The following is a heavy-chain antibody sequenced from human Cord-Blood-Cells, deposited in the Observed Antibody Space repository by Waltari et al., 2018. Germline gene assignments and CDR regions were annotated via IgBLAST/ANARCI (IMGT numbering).Heavy chain of an antibody. CDR2: IYYGGST. J-gene: IGHJ4*02. CDR3: ARQGSLGDLGFDY. Sequence: QVQLQESGPGLVKPSETLSLTCTVSGGSISSYYWSWIRQPPGKGLEWIGYIYYGGSTNYNPSLKSRVTISVDTSKNQFSLKLSSVTAADTAVYYCARQGSLGDLGFDYWGQGTLVTVSS. D-gene: IGHD3-16*01. V-gene: IGHV4-59*01. CDR1: GGSISSYY.